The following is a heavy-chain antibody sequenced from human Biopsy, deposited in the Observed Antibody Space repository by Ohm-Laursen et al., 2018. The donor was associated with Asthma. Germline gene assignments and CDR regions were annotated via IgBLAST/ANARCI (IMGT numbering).Heavy chain of an antibody. CDR2: ISHDGRES. Sequence: SLRLSCAASGFTFDSYAMYWVRQSPGKGPEWVALISHDGRESDYEDSVRGRFTIYRDNVRNKLHLQMSSLRTDDSASYHRAKDSFDNSVTSKYYYYGIDVWGQGATVTVSS. CDR3: AKDSFDNSVTSKYYYYGIDV. CDR1: GFTFDSYA. J-gene: IGHJ6*02. D-gene: IGHD3-16*01. V-gene: IGHV3-30*04.